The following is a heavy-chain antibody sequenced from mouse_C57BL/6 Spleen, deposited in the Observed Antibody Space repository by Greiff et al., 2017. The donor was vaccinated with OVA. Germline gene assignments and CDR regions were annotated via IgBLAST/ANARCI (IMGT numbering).Heavy chain of an antibody. CDR3: ARSSYYSNYFWYFDV. CDR2: IYWDDDT. D-gene: IGHD2-5*01. V-gene: IGHV8-12*01. CDR1: GFSLSTSGMG. J-gene: IGHJ1*03. Sequence: QVTLKESGPGILQSSQTLSLTCSFSGFSLSTSGMGVSWIRQPSGKGLEWLAHIYWDDDTRYNPSLKSRLTISKDTSRNQEFLKITSVDTADTATYYWARSSYYSNYFWYFDVWGTGTTVTVSS.